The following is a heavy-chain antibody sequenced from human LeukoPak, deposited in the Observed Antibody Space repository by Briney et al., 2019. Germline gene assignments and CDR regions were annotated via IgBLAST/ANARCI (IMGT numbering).Heavy chain of an antibody. CDR2: IYYSGST. Sequence: SETLSLTCTVSGGSISSYYWSWIRQPPGKGLEWIGYIYYSGSTNYNPSLKSRVTISVDTSKNQFSLKLSSVTAADTAVYYCARGPPYYYYYYMDVWGKGTTVTVSS. V-gene: IGHV4-59*01. CDR1: GGSISSYY. J-gene: IGHJ6*03. CDR3: ARGPPYYYYYYMDV.